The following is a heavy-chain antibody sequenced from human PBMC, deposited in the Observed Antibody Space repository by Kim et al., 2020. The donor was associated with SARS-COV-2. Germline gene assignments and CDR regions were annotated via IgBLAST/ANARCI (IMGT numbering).Heavy chain of an antibody. Sequence: GESLKISCKGSGYSFTSYWISWVRQMPGKGLEWMGRIDPSDSYTNYSPSFQGHVTISADKSISTAYLQWSSLKASDTAMYYCARCPWEVRGVIIYLPDYWGQGTLVTVSS. J-gene: IGHJ4*02. CDR3: ARCPWEVRGVIIYLPDY. V-gene: IGHV5-10-1*01. D-gene: IGHD3-10*01. CDR2: IDPSDSYT. CDR1: GYSFTSYW.